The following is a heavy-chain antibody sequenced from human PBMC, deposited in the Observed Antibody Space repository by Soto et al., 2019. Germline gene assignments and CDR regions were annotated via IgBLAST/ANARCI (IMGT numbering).Heavy chain of an antibody. CDR1: GGSISNFY. CDR2: IFYSGST. J-gene: IGHJ3*02. D-gene: IGHD4-17*01. V-gene: IGHV4-59*01. Sequence: SETLSLTCTVSGGSISNFYWSWIRQPPGKGLEWIAYIFYSGSTNYNPFLKSRATISVDTSENQFSLRLSSVTAADTAVYYCARGRRASVPADAFDIWGQGTMVTVSS. CDR3: ARGRRASVPADAFDI.